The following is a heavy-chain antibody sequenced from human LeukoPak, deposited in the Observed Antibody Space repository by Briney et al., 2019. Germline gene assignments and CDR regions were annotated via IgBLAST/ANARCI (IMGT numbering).Heavy chain of an antibody. CDR3: ARDYYCSSFSCSFDY. D-gene: IGHD2-2*01. CDR2: TYYRSKWYN. CDR1: GDSVSSNSAA. V-gene: IGHV6-1*01. J-gene: IGHJ4*02. Sequence: SQTPSLTCAISGDSVSSNSAAWNWIRQSPSRGLEWLGRTYYRSKWYNEYAVSVTSRITINPDTSKNQFSLHLNSVTPEDTAVYYCARDYYCSSFSCSFDYWGQGTLVTVSS.